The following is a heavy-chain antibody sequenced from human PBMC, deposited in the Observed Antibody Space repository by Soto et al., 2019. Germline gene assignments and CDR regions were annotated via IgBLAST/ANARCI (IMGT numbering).Heavy chain of an antibody. J-gene: IGHJ6*02. CDR1: VLTFSRYA. V-gene: IGHV3-30-3*01. Sequence: QPWGALRPSCAASVLTFSRYAMHWVRQAPGKGLEWVAVISYDGSNKYYADSVKGRFTISRDNSKNTLYLQMTSLRAEDTAVYYCARAGGYYYHYYYGMDVWGQGTTVTVSS. CDR2: ISYDGSNK. D-gene: IGHD3-22*01. CDR3: ARAGGYYYHYYYGMDV.